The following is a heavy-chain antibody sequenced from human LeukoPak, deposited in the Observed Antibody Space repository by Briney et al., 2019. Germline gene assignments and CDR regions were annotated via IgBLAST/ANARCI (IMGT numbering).Heavy chain of an antibody. CDR2: IYTGGGR. V-gene: IGHV3-53*01. Sequence: GGSLRLSCAASGFTVSSYCMNWVRQAPGKELEWVSVIYTGGGRYYADSVGGRFTISRDTSKNMVFLQMNSLRVEDTAVYYCAKEGRTGSVRWGQGTLVTVSS. CDR1: GFTVSSYC. J-gene: IGHJ4*02. CDR3: AKEGRTGSVR. D-gene: IGHD1-1*01.